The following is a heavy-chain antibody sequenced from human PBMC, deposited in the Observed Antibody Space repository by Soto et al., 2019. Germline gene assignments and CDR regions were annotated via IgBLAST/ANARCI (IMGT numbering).Heavy chain of an antibody. D-gene: IGHD4-17*01. CDR3: VKSGDYYFEY. V-gene: IGHV4-4*02. Sequence: QVQLQESGPGLVKPSGTLSLTCAVSSGSISSSNWWTWVRQPPGKGLEWIGEIYHSGRTNYNASLKSRVSISVDTSKNQFSLRLSSVTAADTAVYYCVKSGDYYFEYWGQGTPVTVSS. J-gene: IGHJ4*02. CDR2: IYHSGRT. CDR1: SGSISSSNW.